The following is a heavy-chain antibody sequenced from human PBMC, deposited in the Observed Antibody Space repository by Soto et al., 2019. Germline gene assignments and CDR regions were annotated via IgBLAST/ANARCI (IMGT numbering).Heavy chain of an antibody. CDR3: ARGVTYYYDSSGYTPRWSFDY. V-gene: IGHV4-31*03. D-gene: IGHD3-22*01. J-gene: IGHJ4*02. Sequence: SETLSLTCTVSGGSISSGGYYWSWIRQHPGKGLEWIGYIYYSGSTYYNPSLKSRVTISVDTSKNQFSLKLSSVTAADTAVYYCARGVTYYYDSSGYTPRWSFDYWGQGTLVTVSS. CDR1: GGSISSGGYY. CDR2: IYYSGST.